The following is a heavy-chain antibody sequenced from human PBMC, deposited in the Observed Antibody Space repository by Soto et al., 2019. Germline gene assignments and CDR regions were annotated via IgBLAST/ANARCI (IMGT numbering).Heavy chain of an antibody. CDR2: ITGNGGGT. D-gene: IGHD6-19*01. CDR3: AKGCLTVAGTSCS. V-gene: IGHV3-23*01. J-gene: IGHJ4*02. CDR1: GFTFTTYA. Sequence: EVQLLESGGGLVQPGGSLRLSCAASGFTFTTYAMSWVRQAPGKGLEWVSSITGNGGGTYYADSVKGRFTISRDNSKNTLYLQMNSLRAEDTVLYYCAKGCLTVAGTSCSWGQGAQVTVSS.